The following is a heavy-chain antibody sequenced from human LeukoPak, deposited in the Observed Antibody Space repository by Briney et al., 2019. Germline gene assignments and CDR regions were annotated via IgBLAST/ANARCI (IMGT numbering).Heavy chain of an antibody. CDR3: ARGPYYYGSGPRGVGYYYGMDV. V-gene: IGHV4-34*01. D-gene: IGHD3-10*01. J-gene: IGHJ6*02. Sequence: SETLSLTCAVYGGSFSGYYWSWIRQPPGKGLEWIGEINHSGSTNYNPSLKSRVTISVDTSKNQFSLKLSSVTAADTAVYYCARGPYYYGSGPRGVGYYYGMDVWGQGATVTVSS. CDR1: GGSFSGYY. CDR2: INHSGST.